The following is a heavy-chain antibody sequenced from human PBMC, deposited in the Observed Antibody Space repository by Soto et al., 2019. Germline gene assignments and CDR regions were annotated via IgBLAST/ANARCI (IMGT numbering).Heavy chain of an antibody. J-gene: IGHJ3*02. CDR1: GFTFSSYG. D-gene: IGHD2-21*01. CDR2: IWYDGSNK. CDR3: AIEPDQDADNMWYAFDI. V-gene: IGHV3-33*03. Sequence: GGSLRLSCAASGFTFSSYGMHWVRQAPGKGLEWVAVIWYDGSNKYYVDSVKGRFIISRDNSKNTRYLEMNSLRAEDTAVYYCAIEPDQDADNMWYAFDIWGQGTMVTVSS.